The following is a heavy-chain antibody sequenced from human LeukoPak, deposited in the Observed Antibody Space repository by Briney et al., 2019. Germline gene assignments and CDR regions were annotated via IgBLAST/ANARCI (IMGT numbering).Heavy chain of an antibody. CDR1: GFTFGDYV. V-gene: IGHV3-49*04. CDR3: ARRAGAYSHPYDY. J-gene: IGHJ4*02. D-gene: IGHD4/OR15-4a*01. Sequence: GGSLRLSCSASGFTFGDYVLIWVRQAPGKGLEWVGFIKSKAHGETTQYAASVKGRVTISRDDSKSIAYLQMNSLRAEDTAVYYCARRAGAYSHPYDYWGQGTLVTVSS. CDR2: IKSKAHGETT.